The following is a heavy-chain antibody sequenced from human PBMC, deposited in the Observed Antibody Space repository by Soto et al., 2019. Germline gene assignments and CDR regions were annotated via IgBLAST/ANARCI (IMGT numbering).Heavy chain of an antibody. CDR3: ATAAAVDDAFDI. Sequence: GASVKVSCKASGYTFTGYYMHCVRQAPGQGLEWMGWINPNSGGTNYAQKFQGWVTMTRDTSISTAYMELSRLRSDDTAVYYCATAAAVDDAFDIWGQGTMVTVSS. CDR1: GYTFTGYY. V-gene: IGHV1-2*04. J-gene: IGHJ3*02. D-gene: IGHD6-13*01. CDR2: INPNSGGT.